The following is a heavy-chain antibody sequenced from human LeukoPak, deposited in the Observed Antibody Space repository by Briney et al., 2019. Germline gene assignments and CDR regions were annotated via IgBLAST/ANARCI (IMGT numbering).Heavy chain of an antibody. CDR3: ARDDFRIYDSSGYSLH. V-gene: IGHV1-2*02. J-gene: IGHJ4*02. D-gene: IGHD3-22*01. Sequence: GASVKVSCKASGYTFTGYYMHWVRQAPGQGLEWMGLINPKSGSTNYAQKFQGRVTMTRDTSISTAYMELSRLRSDDPAVYYCARDDFRIYDSSGYSLHWGQGTQATVSS. CDR1: GYTFTGYY. CDR2: INPKSGST.